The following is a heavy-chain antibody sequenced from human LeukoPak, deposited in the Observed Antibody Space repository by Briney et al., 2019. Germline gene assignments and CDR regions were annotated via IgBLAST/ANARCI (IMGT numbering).Heavy chain of an antibody. CDR2: INHSGST. Sequence: SETLSLTCAVYGGSFSGYYWSWIRQPPGKGLEWIGEINHSGSTNYNPSLKSRVTISVDTSKNQFSLKLSSVTAADTAVYYCARGARSLFSGSFFYWGQGTLVTVSS. J-gene: IGHJ4*02. CDR3: ARGARSLFSGSFFY. V-gene: IGHV4-34*01. D-gene: IGHD1-26*01. CDR1: GGSFSGYY.